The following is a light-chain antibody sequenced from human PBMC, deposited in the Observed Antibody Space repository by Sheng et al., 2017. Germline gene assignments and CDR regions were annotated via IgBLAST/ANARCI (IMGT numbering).Light chain of an antibody. CDR1: QSVSSN. CDR2: GAS. CDR3: QQYDNWPIRIT. Sequence: EIVMTQSPATLSVSPGERATLSCRASQSVSSNLAWYQQKPGQAPRLLIYGASTRATGIPARFSGSGSGTEFTLTISSLQSEDFAVYYCQQYDNWPIRITFGQGTRLEI. V-gene: IGKV3-15*01. J-gene: IGKJ5*01.